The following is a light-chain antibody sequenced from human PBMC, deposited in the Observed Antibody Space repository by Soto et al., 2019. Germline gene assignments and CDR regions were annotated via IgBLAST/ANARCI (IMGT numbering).Light chain of an antibody. V-gene: IGKV1-39*01. Sequence: DIQMTPSPSTLPASVGDRVTVTCRASQSIRSWLAWYQQKPGKAPKLLIYAASSLQSGVPSRFSGSGSGTDFTLSISSLQPEDFATYYCQQSYSTPITFGQGTRLEI. J-gene: IGKJ5*01. CDR3: QQSYSTPIT. CDR2: AAS. CDR1: QSIRSW.